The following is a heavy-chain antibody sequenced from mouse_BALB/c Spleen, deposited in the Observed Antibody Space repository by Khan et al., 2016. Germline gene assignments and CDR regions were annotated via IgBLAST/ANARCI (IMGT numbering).Heavy chain of an antibody. CDR3: ARAGTEYAMDF. D-gene: IGHD3-3*01. CDR2: INPGTGDT. V-gene: IGHV1-54*01. CDR1: GYAFTNYL. J-gene: IGHJ4*01. Sequence: QVQLKESGAELVRPGTSVKVSCKASGYAFTNYLIEWIKQRPGQGLEWIGVINPGTGDTNYNEKFMDKTKLTADKSSNTAYMQLSSLTSDDSAVFLCARAGTEYAMDFWGQRTSVTVSS.